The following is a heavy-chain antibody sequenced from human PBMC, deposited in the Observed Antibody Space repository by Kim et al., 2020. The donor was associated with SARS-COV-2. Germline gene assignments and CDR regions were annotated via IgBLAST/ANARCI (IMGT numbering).Heavy chain of an antibody. CDR3: TVDFV. V-gene: IGHV4-34*01. CDR2: MNDSGGT. Sequence: MNDSGGTNYNPSLKSRVTISVGTSKNQFSLKLSSVTAADTAMYYCTVDFVWGQGTLVTVSS. D-gene: IGHD6-19*01. J-gene: IGHJ4*02.